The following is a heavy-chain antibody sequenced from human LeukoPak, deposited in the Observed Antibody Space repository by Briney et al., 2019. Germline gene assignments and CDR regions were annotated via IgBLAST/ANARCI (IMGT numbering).Heavy chain of an antibody. V-gene: IGHV3-30-3*01. J-gene: IGHJ4*02. CDR1: GFTFSSYA. CDR3: ARDGEGAIFDY. D-gene: IGHD3-10*01. Sequence: GRSLRLSCAASGFTFSSYAMHWVRQAPGKGLEWVAVISYDGSNKYYADSVKGRFTISRDNSKNTLYLQMNSLRAEDTAVYYCARDGEGAIFDYWGQGTLVTVSS. CDR2: ISYDGSNK.